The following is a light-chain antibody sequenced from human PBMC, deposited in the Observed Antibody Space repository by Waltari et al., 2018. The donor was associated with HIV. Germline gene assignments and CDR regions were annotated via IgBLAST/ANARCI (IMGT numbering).Light chain of an antibody. CDR3: QQYSSSPLS. CDR1: QIITNNF. V-gene: IGKV3-20*01. J-gene: IGKJ4*01. Sequence: EIVLTQSPGTLSLSPGERATLSCRASQIITNNFLAWYQHQSGQAPRLLISAASSRATGIPDRFSGSGSGTDFSLTIRRLEPEDFALYYCQQYSSSPLSFGGGTRVEIK. CDR2: AAS.